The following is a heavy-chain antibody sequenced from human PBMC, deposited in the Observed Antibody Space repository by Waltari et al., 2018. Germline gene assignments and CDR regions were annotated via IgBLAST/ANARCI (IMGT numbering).Heavy chain of an antibody. CDR3: ASVPFEAVKGRCFDY. V-gene: IGHV4-59*11. Sequence: QVQLQESGPGLVKPSETLSLTCTVSADSISSHYWSWIRQLPGKGLDWIGYIAYSGSSNYNPSLKSRFTMSVDTSKNQFSLKLSSVTAADTAVYYCASVPFEAVKGRCFDYWGQGTLVTVSS. D-gene: IGHD3-9*01. CDR2: IAYSGSS. CDR1: ADSISSHY. J-gene: IGHJ4*02.